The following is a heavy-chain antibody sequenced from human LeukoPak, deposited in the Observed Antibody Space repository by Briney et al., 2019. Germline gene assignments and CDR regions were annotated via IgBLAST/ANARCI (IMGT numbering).Heavy chain of an antibody. D-gene: IGHD6-19*01. V-gene: IGHV3-23*01. CDR1: GFTFSSYA. CDR2: ISGSGGST. CDR3: AKAIGAVAGRTSDYFDY. Sequence: PGGSLRLSCAASGFTFSSYAMSWVRQAPGKGLEWVSAISGSGGSTYYADSVKGRFTISRDNSKNTLYLQMNSLRAEDTAVYYCAKAIGAVAGRTSDYFDYWGQGTLVTVSS. J-gene: IGHJ4*02.